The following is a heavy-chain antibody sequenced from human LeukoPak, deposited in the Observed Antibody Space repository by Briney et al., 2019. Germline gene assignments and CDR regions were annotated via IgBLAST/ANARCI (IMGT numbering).Heavy chain of an antibody. J-gene: IGHJ4*02. Sequence: GGSLRLSCAASGFTFSNYAIHWVRQAPGKGLEWVSIVGGSGVKTYYADSVKGRFTISRDNSKNTVYLQMNSLRAEDTAVYYCAKAEFYDFWSGYYSDYWGQGTLVTVSS. CDR3: AKAEFYDFWSGYYSDY. D-gene: IGHD3-3*01. V-gene: IGHV3-23*01. CDR2: VGGSGVKT. CDR1: GFTFSNYA.